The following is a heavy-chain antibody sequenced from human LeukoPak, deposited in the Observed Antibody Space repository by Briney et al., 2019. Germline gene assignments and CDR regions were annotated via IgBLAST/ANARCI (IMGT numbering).Heavy chain of an antibody. CDR1: GYSFTSYW. D-gene: IGHD5-24*01. CDR2: IYPDDSDT. Sequence: GEALKISCKGSGYSFTSYWIGWVRQMSGKGLEWMGIIYPDDSDTRYSPSFQGQVTISADKSINTAYLQWSSLRASDTAMYYCARGAEMATIAWFDRWGQGTLVSVSS. V-gene: IGHV5-51*01. CDR3: ARGAEMATIAWFDR. J-gene: IGHJ5*02.